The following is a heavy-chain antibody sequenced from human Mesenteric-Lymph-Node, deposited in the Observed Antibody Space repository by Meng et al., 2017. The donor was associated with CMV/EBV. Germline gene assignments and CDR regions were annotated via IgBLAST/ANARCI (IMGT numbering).Heavy chain of an antibody. CDR2: ISADGTT. D-gene: IGHD5-12*01. J-gene: IGHJ4*02. Sequence: GESLKIYCGVSGFTVSWNAMNWVRQAPGKGLEWVSVISADGTTFYGDSVKGRFTISRHTSKNMLFLQVSSLRPEDTALYYCARDPGSGYDGDYWGRGTLVTVSS. V-gene: IGHV3-53*04. CDR1: GFTVSWNA. CDR3: ARDPGSGYDGDY.